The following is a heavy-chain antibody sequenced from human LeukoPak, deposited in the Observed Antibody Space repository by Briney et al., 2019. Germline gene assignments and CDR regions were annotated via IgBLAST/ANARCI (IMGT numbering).Heavy chain of an antibody. Sequence: ASVKVSCKASGYTFTSYDINWVRQAPGQGLEWMGWINPNSGGTNYAQKFQGRVTMTRDTSISTAYMELSRLRSDDTAVYYCARDIAAAGTGPVDYWGQGTLVTVSS. CDR1: GYTFTSYD. J-gene: IGHJ4*02. D-gene: IGHD6-13*01. CDR2: INPNSGGT. CDR3: ARDIAAAGTGPVDY. V-gene: IGHV1-2*02.